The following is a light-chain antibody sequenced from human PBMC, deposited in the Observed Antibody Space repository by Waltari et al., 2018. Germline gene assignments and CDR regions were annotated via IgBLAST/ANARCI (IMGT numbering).Light chain of an antibody. CDR2: DAS. V-gene: IGKV1D-16*01. J-gene: IGKJ4*01. Sequence: DIQMTHSPSSLSASVGDRVTITCRASQDITNWLAWYQQKPQKAPKSLIYDASTLQSGVPSRFSGSGSGTDFTLTITNLQPEDSATYYCQHYKNYPVTFGGGTKVEIK. CDR1: QDITNW. CDR3: QHYKNYPVT.